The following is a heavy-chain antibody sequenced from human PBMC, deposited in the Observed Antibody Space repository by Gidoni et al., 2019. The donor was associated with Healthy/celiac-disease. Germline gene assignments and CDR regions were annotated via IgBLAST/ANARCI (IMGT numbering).Heavy chain of an antibody. CDR3: AKELSGYDSVALDY. CDR1: GFTFSSYG. V-gene: IGHV3-30*18. Sequence: QVQLVESGGGVVQPGRSLRLSCAASGFTFSSYGMHWVRQAPGKGLEWVAVISYDGSNKYYADSVKGRFTISRDNSKNTLYLQMNSLRAEDTAVYYCAKELSGYDSVALDYWGQGTLVTVSS. J-gene: IGHJ4*02. D-gene: IGHD5-12*01. CDR2: ISYDGSNK.